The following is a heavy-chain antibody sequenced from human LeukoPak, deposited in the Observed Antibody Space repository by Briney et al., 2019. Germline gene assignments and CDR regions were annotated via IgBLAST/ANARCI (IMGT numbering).Heavy chain of an antibody. CDR3: AKDLLIQIAGVGTFHYGLDV. Sequence: GGSLRLSCAASGFTFSSYGMHWVRQAPGKGLEWVAVISYDGSNKYYADSVQGRFTISRDSSKNTLYLQMNSLRPEDTAVYYCAKDLLIQIAGVGTFHYGLDVWGQGTTVTVSS. J-gene: IGHJ6*02. D-gene: IGHD6-13*01. V-gene: IGHV3-30*18. CDR2: ISYDGSNK. CDR1: GFTFSSYG.